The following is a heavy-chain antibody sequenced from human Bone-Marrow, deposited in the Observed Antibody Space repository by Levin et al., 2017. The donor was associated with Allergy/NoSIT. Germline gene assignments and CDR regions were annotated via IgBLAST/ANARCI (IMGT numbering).Heavy chain of an antibody. CDR2: IYSSGST. CDR3: ARQTPGDDAFEI. D-gene: IGHD2-21*01. V-gene: IGHV4-4*07. CDR1: GGAISNYY. Sequence: GSLRLSCTVSGGAISNYYWSWIRQPAGRGLEWIGRIYSSGSTNYNPSLKSRITMSVDSSKNQFSLKLNSVTAADTAVYYCARQTPGDDAFEIWGQGTMVTVSS. J-gene: IGHJ3*02.